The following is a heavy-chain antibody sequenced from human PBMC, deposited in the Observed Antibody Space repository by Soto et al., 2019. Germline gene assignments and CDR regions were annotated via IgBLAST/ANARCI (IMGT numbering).Heavy chain of an antibody. J-gene: IGHJ4*02. Sequence: SETLSLTCAVSGGSISSSNWWSWVRQPPGKGMEWIGEIYHSGSTNYNPSLKSRVTISVDKSKNQFSLKLSSVTAADTAVYFCAKEIVLRDFWSGYPDYWGQGTLVTVSS. CDR1: GGSISSSNW. D-gene: IGHD3-3*01. V-gene: IGHV4-4*02. CDR3: AKEIVLRDFWSGYPDY. CDR2: IYHSGST.